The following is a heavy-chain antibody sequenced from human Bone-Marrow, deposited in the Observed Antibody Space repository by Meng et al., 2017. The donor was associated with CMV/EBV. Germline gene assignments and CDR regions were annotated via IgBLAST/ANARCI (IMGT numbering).Heavy chain of an antibody. D-gene: IGHD3-3*01. CDR3: ARDFRFLEWLYIDAFDI. Sequence: GESLKISCAASGFTFRSYAMNWVRQAPGKGLEWVSFISSTSSYIYYADSVKGRFTVSRDNAKKSLYLQMNSLRAEDTAVYYCARDFRFLEWLYIDAFDIWGQRTMVTVSS. CDR1: GFTFRSYA. CDR2: ISSTSSYI. J-gene: IGHJ3*02. V-gene: IGHV3-21*01.